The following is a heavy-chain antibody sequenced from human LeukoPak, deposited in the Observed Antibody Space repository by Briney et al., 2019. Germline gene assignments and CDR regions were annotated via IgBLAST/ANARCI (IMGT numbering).Heavy chain of an antibody. J-gene: IGHJ4*02. D-gene: IGHD1-1*01. V-gene: IGHV3-23*01. CDR3: VSGQLDSLYYFDY. Sequence: PGGSLRLSCAAPGFTFSSYAMSWVRQAPGKGLEWVSTISGSGGTTYYAEFVKGRFTISRDNAKNTLYLQMNSLRAEDTAVYYCVSGQLDSLYYFDYWGQGTLVTVSS. CDR1: GFTFSSYA. CDR2: ISGSGGTT.